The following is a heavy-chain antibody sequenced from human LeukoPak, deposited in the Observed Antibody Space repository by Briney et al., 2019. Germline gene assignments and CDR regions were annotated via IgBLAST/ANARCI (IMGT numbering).Heavy chain of an antibody. Sequence: ASVKVSYKASGYTFTSYGISWVRQAPGQGLEWMGWISAYNGNTNYAQKLQGRVTMTTDTSTSTAYMELRSLRSDDTAVYYCARGQNDDFWSGYQKNYNWFDPWGQGTLVTVSS. J-gene: IGHJ5*02. D-gene: IGHD3-3*01. CDR2: ISAYNGNT. V-gene: IGHV1-18*01. CDR1: GYTFTSYG. CDR3: ARGQNDDFWSGYQKNYNWFDP.